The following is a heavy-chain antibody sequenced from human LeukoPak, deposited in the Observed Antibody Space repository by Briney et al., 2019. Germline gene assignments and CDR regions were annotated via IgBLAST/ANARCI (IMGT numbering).Heavy chain of an antibody. CDR1: GYTFTSYG. CDR2: ISAYNGNT. D-gene: IGHD3-10*01. V-gene: IGHV1-18*01. CDR3: ATDPGDFQH. Sequence: ASVKVSCKASGYTFTSYGISWVRQAPGQGLEWMGWISAYNGNTNYAQKLQGRVTMTEDTSTDTAYMELSSLRSEDTAVYYCATDPGDFQHWGQGTLVTVSS. J-gene: IGHJ1*01.